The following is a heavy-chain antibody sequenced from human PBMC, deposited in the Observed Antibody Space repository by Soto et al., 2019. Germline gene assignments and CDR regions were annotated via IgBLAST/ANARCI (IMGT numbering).Heavy chain of an antibody. CDR1: GGSISSYY. J-gene: IGHJ4*02. Sequence: SETLSLTCTVSGGSISSYYCSWIRQPPGKGLEWIGYIYYSGSTNYNPSLKSRVTISVDTSKNQFSLKLSSVTAADTAVYYCARGGRGYVYSFDYWGQGTQVTVSS. V-gene: IGHV4-59*01. CDR3: ARGGRGYVYSFDY. D-gene: IGHD5-12*01. CDR2: IYYSGST.